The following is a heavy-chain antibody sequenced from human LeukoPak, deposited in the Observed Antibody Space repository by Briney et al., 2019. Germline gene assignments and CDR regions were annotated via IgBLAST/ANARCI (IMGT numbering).Heavy chain of an antibody. CDR3: AKGPSAGDSSGWYRVGWYYYYYMDV. V-gene: IGHV1-69*04. CDR1: GGTFSSYA. CDR2: IIPILGIA. J-gene: IGHJ6*03. Sequence: SVKVSCKASGGTFSSYAISWVRQAPGQGLEWMGRIIPILGIANYAQKFQGRVTITADKSTSTAYMELSSLRSEDTAVYYCAKGPSAGDSSGWYRVGWYYYYYMDVWGKGTTVTVSS. D-gene: IGHD6-19*01.